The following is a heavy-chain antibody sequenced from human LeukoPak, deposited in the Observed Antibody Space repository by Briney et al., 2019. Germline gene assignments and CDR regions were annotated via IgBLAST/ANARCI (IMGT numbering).Heavy chain of an antibody. CDR2: IIPIFGTA. CDR3: ARGGRVQLLHYYFDY. J-gene: IGHJ4*02. Sequence: ASVKVSCKASGGTFSSYAISWVRQAPGQGLEWMGGIIPIFGTANYAQKFQGRVTITTDESTSTAYMELSSLRSEDTAVYYCARGGRVQLLHYYFDYWGQGTLVTVSS. V-gene: IGHV1-69*05. D-gene: IGHD2-2*01. CDR1: GGTFSSYA.